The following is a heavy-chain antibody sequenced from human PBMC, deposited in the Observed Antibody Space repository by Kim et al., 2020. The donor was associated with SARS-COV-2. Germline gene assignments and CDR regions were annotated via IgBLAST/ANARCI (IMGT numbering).Heavy chain of an antibody. Sequence: SETLSLTCTVSGGSISSGGYYWSWIRQHPGKGPEWIGYIYYSGSTYYNPSLKSRVTISVDTSKNQFSLKLSSVTAADTAVYYCARVLGVTVTTKGDGMDVWGQGTTVTVSS. CDR1: GGSISSGGYY. J-gene: IGHJ6*02. CDR3: ARVLGVTVTTKGDGMDV. CDR2: IYYSGST. V-gene: IGHV4-31*03. D-gene: IGHD4-17*01.